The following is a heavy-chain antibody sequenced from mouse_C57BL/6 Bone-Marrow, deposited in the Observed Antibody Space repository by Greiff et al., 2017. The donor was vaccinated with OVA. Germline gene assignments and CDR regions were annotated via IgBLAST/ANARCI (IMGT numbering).Heavy chain of an antibody. J-gene: IGHJ4*01. Sequence: VQLVESGPGLVAPSQSLSITCTVSGFSLTSYAISWVRQPPGKGLEWLGVIWTGGGTNYNSALKSRLSISKDNSKSQVFLKMNSLQTDDTARYYCARNLNYGNYYAMDYWGQGTSVTVSS. CDR2: IWTGGGT. D-gene: IGHD1-1*01. CDR3: ARNLNYGNYYAMDY. CDR1: GFSLTSYA. V-gene: IGHV2-9-1*01.